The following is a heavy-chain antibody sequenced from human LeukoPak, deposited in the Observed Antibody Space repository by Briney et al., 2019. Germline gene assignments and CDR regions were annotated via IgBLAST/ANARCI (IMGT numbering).Heavy chain of an antibody. CDR1: GYNFTSYD. D-gene: IGHD2-21*02. V-gene: IGHV1-8*01. Sequence: GASVKVSCKASGYNFTSYDINWVRQATGQGLEWMGWMNPNSGNTGYAQKFQGRLTMTRNTSISTAYMELSSLTSEGTAVYYCARPSGNCGGDCYRLSYWGQGALVTVSS. CDR2: MNPNSGNT. CDR3: ARPSGNCGGDCYRLSY. J-gene: IGHJ4*02.